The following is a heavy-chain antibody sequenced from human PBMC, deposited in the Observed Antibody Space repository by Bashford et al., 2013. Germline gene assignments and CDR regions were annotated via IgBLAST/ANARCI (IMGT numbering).Heavy chain of an antibody. J-gene: IGHJ4*02. CDR2: IIPIFGTA. Sequence: SVKVSCKASGGTFSSYAISWVRQAPGQGLEWMGGIIPIFGTANYAQKFQGRVTITADESTSTAYMDLSSLRYEDTAVYYCARDGGGVTHWVYWGQGTLVTVSS. CDR3: ARDGGGVTHWVY. D-gene: IGHD3-16*01. CDR1: GGTFSSYA. V-gene: IGHV1-69*13.